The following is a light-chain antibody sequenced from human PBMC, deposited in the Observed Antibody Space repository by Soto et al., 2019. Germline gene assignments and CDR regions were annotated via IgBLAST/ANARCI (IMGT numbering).Light chain of an antibody. J-gene: IGKJ2*01. Sequence: EVVLTQSPGTLSLSPGERATLSCRDSQSVRNNYLAWYQQKPGQSPKLLIFGSSDRATGIPDRFSGSGSGTDFTLTISRLEPEDFAVYYCQQYGSSPPYTFGQGTKLEIK. CDR2: GSS. CDR1: QSVRNNY. V-gene: IGKV3-20*01. CDR3: QQYGSSPPYT.